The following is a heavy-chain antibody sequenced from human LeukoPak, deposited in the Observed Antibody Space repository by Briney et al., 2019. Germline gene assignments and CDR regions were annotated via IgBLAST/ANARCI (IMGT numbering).Heavy chain of an antibody. CDR1: GGTFSSYA. D-gene: IGHD6-13*01. CDR2: IIPIFGTA. V-gene: IGHV1-69*01. Sequence: ASVKVSCKASGGTFSSYAISWVRQAPGQGLEWMGGIIPIFGTANYAQKFQGRVTITADESTSTAYMELSSLRSEDTAVYYCARGPQAAAYFDYWGQGTLVTASS. CDR3: ARGPQAAAYFDY. J-gene: IGHJ4*02.